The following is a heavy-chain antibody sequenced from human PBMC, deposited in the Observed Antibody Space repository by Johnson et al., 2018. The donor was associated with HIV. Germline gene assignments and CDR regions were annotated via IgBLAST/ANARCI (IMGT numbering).Heavy chain of an antibody. V-gene: IGHV3-30*04. CDR1: GFTFSSYA. CDR3: ASPYRADAFDI. J-gene: IGHJ3*02. CDR2: ISSDGSNK. Sequence: QVKLVESGGGVVQPGGSLRLSCAASGFTFSSYAMHWVRQAPGKGLEWVAVISSDGSNKYYADSVKGRFTFSRDNSKNTLYLQMNSLRAEDTAVYYCASPYRADAFDIWGQGTMVTVSS. D-gene: IGHD5-18*01.